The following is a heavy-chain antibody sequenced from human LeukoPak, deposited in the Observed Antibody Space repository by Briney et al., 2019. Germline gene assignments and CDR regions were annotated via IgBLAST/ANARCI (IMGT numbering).Heavy chain of an antibody. Sequence: PSETLSLTCAVSGYSISSSNWWGWIRQPPGKGLEGIGYIYYSGSTYYNPSLKSRDTMSVDTSKNQFSLKLSSVTAVDTAVYYCARRMAPSFLYSYYGMDVWGQGTTVTVSS. V-gene: IGHV4-28*01. D-gene: IGHD2/OR15-2a*01. CDR2: IYYSGST. J-gene: IGHJ6*02. CDR1: GYSISSSNW. CDR3: ARRMAPSFLYSYYGMDV.